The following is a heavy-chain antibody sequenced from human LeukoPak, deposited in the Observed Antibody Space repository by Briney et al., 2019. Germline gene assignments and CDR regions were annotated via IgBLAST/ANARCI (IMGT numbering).Heavy chain of an antibody. CDR3: ARGHVVVVAAPYYYYYYMDV. CDR2: MNPNSGNT. J-gene: IGHJ6*03. CDR1: GYTFTSYD. V-gene: IGHV1-8*03. D-gene: IGHD2-15*01. Sequence: GASVKVSCKASGYTFTSYDINWVRQATGQGLEWMGWMNPNSGNTGYAQKFQGRVTITRNTSISTAYMELSSLRSEDTAVYYCARGHVVVVAAPYYYYYYMDVWGKGTTVTVSS.